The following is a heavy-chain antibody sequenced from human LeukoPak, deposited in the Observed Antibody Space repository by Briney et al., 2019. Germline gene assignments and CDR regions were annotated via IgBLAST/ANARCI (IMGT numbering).Heavy chain of an antibody. CDR1: GFSVSTNY. J-gene: IGHJ3*02. Sequence: GGSLRLSCAASGFSVSTNYMDWVRQAPGKGLKWVSVIYSGGSTYYADSVKGRFTISRDTSKNTVLLQMNSLRVEDTAVYYCARDEGYGSGSFDIWGQGRMVTVSS. CDR2: IYSGGST. CDR3: ARDEGYGSGSFDI. D-gene: IGHD3-10*01. V-gene: IGHV3-53*01.